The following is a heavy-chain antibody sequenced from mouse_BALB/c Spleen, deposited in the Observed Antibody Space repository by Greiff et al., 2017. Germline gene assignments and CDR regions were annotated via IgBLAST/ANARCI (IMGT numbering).Heavy chain of an antibody. J-gene: IGHJ4*01. CDR1: GYAFSSSW. CDR2: IYPGDGDT. Sequence: QVHVKQSGPELVKPGASVKISCKASGYAFSSSWMNWVKQRPGQGLEWIGRIYPGDGDTNYNGKFKGKATLTADKSSSTAYMQLSSLTSVDSAVYFCARKDYGAMDYWGQGTSVTVSS. CDR3: ARKDYGAMDY. D-gene: IGHD1-1*01. V-gene: IGHV1-82*01.